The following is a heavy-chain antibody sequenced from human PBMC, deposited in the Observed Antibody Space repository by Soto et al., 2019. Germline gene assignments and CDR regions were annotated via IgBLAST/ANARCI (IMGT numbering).Heavy chain of an antibody. CDR2: ISYDGGNK. Sequence: QVQLVESGGGVVQPGRSLRLSCAASGFTFTGSVMHWVRQAPGKGLEWVAVISYDGGNKYYADSVKGRFTISRDNSKNTLYLQMNSLRAEDTAVYFCAKDWGLGGYEAYFDYWGQGTLVTVSS. D-gene: IGHD3-16*01. CDR1: GFTFTGSV. V-gene: IGHV3-30*18. J-gene: IGHJ4*02. CDR3: AKDWGLGGYEAYFDY.